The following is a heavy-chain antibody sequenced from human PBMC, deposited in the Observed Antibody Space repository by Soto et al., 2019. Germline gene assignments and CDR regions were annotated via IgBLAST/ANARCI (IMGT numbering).Heavy chain of an antibody. CDR2: IYWDDDK. CDR3: IHSRCGGDCLRSYSSHYYYGLDV. D-gene: IGHD2-21*02. Sequence: SGPTLVNPPQPLTLTCTFSGFSLSISGVGVGWIRQPPGKALEWLALIYWDDDKRYSPSLKSRLTITKDTSKNQVVLTMTNMEPVDTATYYCIHSRCGGDCLRSYSSHYYYGLDVWGQGT. J-gene: IGHJ6*02. V-gene: IGHV2-5*02. CDR1: GFSLSISGVG.